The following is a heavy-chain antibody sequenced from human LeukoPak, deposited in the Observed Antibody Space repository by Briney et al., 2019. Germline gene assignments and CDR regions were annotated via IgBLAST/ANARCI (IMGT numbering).Heavy chain of an antibody. D-gene: IGHD3-3*01. Sequence: ASVKVSCKASGYTFTGYYMHWVRQAPGQGLEWMGWINPNSGGTNYAQKFQGRVTMTRDTAISTAYMELSRLRSDDTAVYYCASITIFGVVMDYWGQGTLVTVSS. CDR3: ASITIFGVVMDY. J-gene: IGHJ4*02. CDR1: GYTFTGYY. CDR2: INPNSGGT. V-gene: IGHV1-2*02.